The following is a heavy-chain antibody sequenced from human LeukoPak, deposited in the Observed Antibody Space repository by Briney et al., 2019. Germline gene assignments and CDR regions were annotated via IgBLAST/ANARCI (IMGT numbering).Heavy chain of an antibody. J-gene: IGHJ4*02. Sequence: SETLSLTCTVSGGSISSYYWSWIRQPPGKGLEWIGYIYYSGSTNYNPSLKSRVTISVDTSKNQFSLKLSSVTAADTAVYYCARVAVDTAMVTGHYFDYWGQGTLVTVSS. CDR2: IYYSGST. V-gene: IGHV4-59*01. CDR3: ARVAVDTAMVTGHYFDY. D-gene: IGHD5-18*01. CDR1: GGSISSYY.